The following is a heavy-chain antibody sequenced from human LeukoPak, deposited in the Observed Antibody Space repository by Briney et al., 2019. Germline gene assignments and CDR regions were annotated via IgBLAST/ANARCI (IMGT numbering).Heavy chain of an antibody. CDR3: ARDNYSPPYYYYGMDV. J-gene: IGHJ6*02. CDR2: IYYSGST. D-gene: IGHD4-11*01. Sequence: SETLSLTCIVSGGSFSSYYWSWIRQPPGKGLEWIGYIYYSGSTNYNPSLKSRVTISVDTSKNQFSLKLSSVTAADTAVYYCARDNYSPPYYYYGMDVWGQGTTVTVSS. CDR1: GGSFSSYY. V-gene: IGHV4-59*01.